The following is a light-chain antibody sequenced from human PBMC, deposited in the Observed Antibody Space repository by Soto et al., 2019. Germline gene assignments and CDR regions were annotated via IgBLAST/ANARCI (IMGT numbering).Light chain of an antibody. CDR1: QGIRNV. CDR2: AAS. V-gene: IGKV1-6*01. CDR3: LQDYNYPRT. Sequence: AIXXTQSPSSLSASVGDRVNITCRTSQGIRNVLGWFQQKPGKAPKLLINAASNLQSGVPSRFSGSGSGTDFTLTISSLQPEDFATYYCLQDYNYPRTFGQGTKVEIK. J-gene: IGKJ1*01.